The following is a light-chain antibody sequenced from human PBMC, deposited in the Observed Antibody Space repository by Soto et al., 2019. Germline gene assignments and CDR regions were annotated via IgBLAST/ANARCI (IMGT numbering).Light chain of an antibody. CDR2: AAS. Sequence: EIVMTQSPATLSVSPGERATLSCRASQSVSTNLAWYQQKPGQAPRLLVYAASVRAPSIAARLSGSGSGTEFTFTRSSLQSEDFAVYYCQHDDERPPNLSFGGGTKVEIK. CDR3: QHDDERPPNLS. V-gene: IGKV3-15*01. CDR1: QSVSTN. J-gene: IGKJ4*01.